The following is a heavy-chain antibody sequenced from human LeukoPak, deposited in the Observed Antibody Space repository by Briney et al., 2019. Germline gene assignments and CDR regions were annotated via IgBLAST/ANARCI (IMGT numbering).Heavy chain of an antibody. D-gene: IGHD1-26*01. V-gene: IGHV1-8*02. CDR1: GYTFTSYD. CDR2: MNPNSGST. Sequence: ASVKVSCKASGYTFTSYDINWVRQATGQGLEWMGWMNPNSGSTSYAQKFQGRVTMTRDMSTSTVYMELSSLRSEDTAVYYCARDIRWELLRAFDYWGQGTLVTVSS. CDR3: ARDIRWELLRAFDY. J-gene: IGHJ4*02.